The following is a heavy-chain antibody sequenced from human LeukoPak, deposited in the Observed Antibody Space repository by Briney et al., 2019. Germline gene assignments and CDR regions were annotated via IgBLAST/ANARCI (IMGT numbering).Heavy chain of an antibody. CDR3: AKGKDQFWSGYSLLDY. CDR2: ISWNSGSI. Sequence: PGGSLRLSCAASGFTFSSYWMHWVRQAPGKGLEWVSGISWNSGSIGYADSVKGRFTISRDNAKNSLYLQMNSLRAEDMALYYCAKGKDQFWSGYSLLDYWGQGTLVTVSS. V-gene: IGHV3-9*03. CDR1: GFTFSSYW. J-gene: IGHJ4*02. D-gene: IGHD3-3*01.